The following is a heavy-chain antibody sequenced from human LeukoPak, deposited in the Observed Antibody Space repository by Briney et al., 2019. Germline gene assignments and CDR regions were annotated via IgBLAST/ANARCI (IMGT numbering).Heavy chain of an antibody. CDR1: GFTFSSYA. V-gene: IGHV3-23*01. D-gene: IGHD3-3*01. CDR2: ISGSGGST. CDR3: AKVARITIFGVVTPDAFDI. Sequence: GGSLRLSCAASGFTFSSYAMSWVRQAPGKGLEWVSAISGSGGSTYYADSVKGRFTISRDNSKNTLYLQMNSLRAEDTAVYYCAKVARITIFGVVTPDAFDIWGQGTMVTVSS. J-gene: IGHJ3*02.